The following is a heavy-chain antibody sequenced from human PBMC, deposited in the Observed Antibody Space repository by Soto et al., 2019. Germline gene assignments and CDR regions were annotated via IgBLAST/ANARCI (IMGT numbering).Heavy chain of an antibody. V-gene: IGHV3-30*18. D-gene: IGHD1-20*01. J-gene: IGHJ4*02. CDR2: ISFDGSNK. CDR3: AKNTASSRNWPSDY. Sequence: QVQLVESGGGVVQPGGSLRLSCAVSGFTFSRYGMHWVRQAPGKGLEWVAVISFDGSNKYYVDSVKGRFTISRDNSKNTLYLQMNSLRAEDTAVYYCAKNTASSRNWPSDYWGQGTLVTVSS. CDR1: GFTFSRYG.